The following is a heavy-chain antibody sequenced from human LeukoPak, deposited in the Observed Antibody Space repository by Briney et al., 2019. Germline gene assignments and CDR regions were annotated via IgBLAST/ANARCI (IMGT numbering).Heavy chain of an antibody. CDR2: ISGSGGST. Sequence: GSLRLSCAASGFTFSSYAMSWVRQAPGKELEWVSAISGSGGSTYYADSVKGRFTISRDNSKNTLYLQMNSLRAEDTAVYYCAKGRVTTSSYYYYYMDVWGKGTTVTVSS. J-gene: IGHJ6*03. CDR1: GFTFSSYA. CDR3: AKGRVTTSSYYYYYMDV. D-gene: IGHD4-17*01. V-gene: IGHV3-23*01.